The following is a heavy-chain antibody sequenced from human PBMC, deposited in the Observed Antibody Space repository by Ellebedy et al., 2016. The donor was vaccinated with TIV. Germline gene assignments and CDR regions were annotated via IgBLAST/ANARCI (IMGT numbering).Heavy chain of an antibody. CDR3: AKTMVTGFDP. CDR2: ISPDGSGT. Sequence: PGGSLRLSCAASGFTFSTYWMHWVRQTPEKGLVWVSRISPDGSGTIYADSVKGRFSVSRDNAKNILYLEMNSLRDEDTAVYYCAKTMVTGFDPWGRGIQVTVSS. D-gene: IGHD4/OR15-4a*01. CDR1: GFTFSTYW. J-gene: IGHJ5*02. V-gene: IGHV3-74*01.